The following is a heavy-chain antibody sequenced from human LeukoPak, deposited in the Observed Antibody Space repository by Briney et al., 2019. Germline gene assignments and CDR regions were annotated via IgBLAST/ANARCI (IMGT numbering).Heavy chain of an antibody. Sequence: GGSLRLSCAASGFTFSSYAMNWVRQAPGKGQEWVSGISGSGGRTDYADSVKGRFTISRDNSKNTLYLQMNSLRAEDTAVYYCAKSLGFGYCSSTSCYVSDYWGQGTLVTVSS. V-gene: IGHV3-23*01. CDR1: GFTFSSYA. CDR3: AKSLGFGYCSSTSCYVSDY. CDR2: ISGSGGRT. J-gene: IGHJ4*02. D-gene: IGHD2-2*01.